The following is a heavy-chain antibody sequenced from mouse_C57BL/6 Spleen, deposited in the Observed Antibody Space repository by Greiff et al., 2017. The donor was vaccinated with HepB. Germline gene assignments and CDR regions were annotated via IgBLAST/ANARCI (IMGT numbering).Heavy chain of an antibody. CDR2: ISDGGSYT. J-gene: IGHJ2*01. CDR3: ARDASTVITARSCDYIDY. D-gene: IGHD2-4*01. V-gene: IGHV5-4*01. CDR1: GFTFSSYA. Sequence: EVHLVESGGGLVKPGGSLKLSCAASGFTFSSYAMSWVRQTPEKRLEWVATISDGGSYTYYPDNVKGRFTISRDNAKNNLYLQMSQLKTEDTAMYYCARDASTVITARSCDYIDYWGQGTTLTVSS.